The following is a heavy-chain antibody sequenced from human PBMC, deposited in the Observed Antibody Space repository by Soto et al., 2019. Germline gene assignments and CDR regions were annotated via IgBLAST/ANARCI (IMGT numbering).Heavy chain of an antibody. D-gene: IGHD3-10*01. CDR2: ISYDGTIE. Sequence: GGSLRLSCVASGFTFSSYAMHWVRQSPGEGLEWVALISYDGTIEYYADSVKGRFTISRDNYKNMLYLQMNSLRAEDTAVYYCAKDRRITMVRGVLRAFDSWGQGNLVTVSS. CDR3: AKDRRITMVRGVLRAFDS. J-gene: IGHJ4*01. CDR1: GFTFSSYA. V-gene: IGHV3-30-3*02.